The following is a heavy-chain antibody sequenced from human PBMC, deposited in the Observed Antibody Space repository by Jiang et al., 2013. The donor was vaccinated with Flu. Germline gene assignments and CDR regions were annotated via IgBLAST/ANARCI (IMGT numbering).Heavy chain of an antibody. Sequence: SGAEVKKPGASVKVSCKTSGYIFSAYGISWVRQAPGQGLEWMGWISDYNGNTNFGQKFQARVTLTTDTSTSTAYMELRSLKSDDTAVYYCARLRYSGNVVHGMDVWGQGTTVTVSS. J-gene: IGHJ6*02. V-gene: IGHV1-18*04. CDR2: ISDYNGNT. CDR1: GYIFSAYG. CDR3: ARLRYSGNVVHGMDV. D-gene: IGHD1-26*01.